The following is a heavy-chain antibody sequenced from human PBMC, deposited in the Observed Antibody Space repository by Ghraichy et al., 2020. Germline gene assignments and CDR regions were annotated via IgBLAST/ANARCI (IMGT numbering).Heavy chain of an antibody. CDR2: IYSGGST. V-gene: IGHV3-53*01. CDR3: ARDLGYSSAY. D-gene: IGHD6-19*01. Sequence: GGSLRLSCVASGFIVSSNYMSWVRQAPGKGLEWVSVIYSGGSTYYADSVKGRFTISRDNSKNTLYLQMNSLRAEDTAVYYCARDLGYSSAYWGQGTLVTVSS. J-gene: IGHJ4*02. CDR1: GFIVSSNY.